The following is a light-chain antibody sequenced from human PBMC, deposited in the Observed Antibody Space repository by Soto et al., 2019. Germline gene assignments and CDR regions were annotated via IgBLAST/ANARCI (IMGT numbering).Light chain of an antibody. Sequence: EIVLTQSPATLSLSPGERATLSCRASQSVSSYLVWYQQKPGQAPRLLIYDASSRATGIPPRLSGRGSGTDFTLTISSLEPEDFAVYYCEQRGSWPLTFGGGTKVDIK. CDR3: EQRGSWPLT. J-gene: IGKJ4*01. V-gene: IGKV3-11*01. CDR2: DAS. CDR1: QSVSSY.